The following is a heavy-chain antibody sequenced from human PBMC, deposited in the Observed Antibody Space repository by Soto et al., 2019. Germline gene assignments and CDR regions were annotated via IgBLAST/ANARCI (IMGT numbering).Heavy chain of an antibody. CDR1: GYTFTGYY. CDR3: ARSIYCSGGRCDSDNAFDI. D-gene: IGHD2-15*01. Sequence: ASVKVSCKASGYTFTGYYMHWVRQAPGQGLEWMGWINPNSGGTNYAQKFQGWVTMTRDTSISTAYMELSRLRSDDTAVYYCARSIYCSGGRCDSDNAFDIWGQGIMVTVSS. V-gene: IGHV1-2*04. J-gene: IGHJ3*02. CDR2: INPNSGGT.